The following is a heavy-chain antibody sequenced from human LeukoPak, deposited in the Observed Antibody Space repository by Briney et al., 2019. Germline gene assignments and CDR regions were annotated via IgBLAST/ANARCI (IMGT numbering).Heavy chain of an antibody. D-gene: IGHD3-10*01. CDR1: GGSFSGYY. J-gene: IGHJ6*02. Sequence: SETLSLICAVYGGSFSGYYWSWIRQPPGKELEWIGEINHSGSTNYNPSLKSRVTISVDTSKNQFSLKLSSVTAADTAVYYCARAYFLGYYYYVMDVWGQGTTVTVSS. V-gene: IGHV4-34*01. CDR3: ARAYFLGYYYYVMDV. CDR2: INHSGST.